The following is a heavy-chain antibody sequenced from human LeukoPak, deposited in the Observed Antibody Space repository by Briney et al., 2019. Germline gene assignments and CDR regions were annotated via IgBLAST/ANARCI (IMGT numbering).Heavy chain of an antibody. V-gene: IGHV4-39*01. Sequence: SETLSLTCTVSGGSISSSSYYWGWIRQPPGKGLEWIGSIYYSGSTYYNPSLKSRVTISVDTSKNQFSLKLSSVTAADTAVYYCARKEVVGTRSYWGQGTLVTVSS. CDR2: IYYSGST. CDR3: ARKEVVGTRSY. CDR1: GGSISSSSYY. D-gene: IGHD1-26*01. J-gene: IGHJ4*02.